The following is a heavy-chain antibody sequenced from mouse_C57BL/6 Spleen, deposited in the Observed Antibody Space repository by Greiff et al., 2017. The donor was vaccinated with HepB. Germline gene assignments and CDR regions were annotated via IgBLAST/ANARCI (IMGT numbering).Heavy chain of an antibody. V-gene: IGHV3-6*01. CDR1: GYSITSGYY. Sequence: EVHLVESGPGLVKPSQSLSLTCSVTGYSITSGYYWNWIRQFPGNKLEWMGYISYDGSNNYNPSLKNRISITRDTSKNQFFLKLNSVTTEDTATYYCAREEGNYSFAYWGQGTLVTVSA. J-gene: IGHJ3*01. CDR2: ISYDGSN. CDR3: AREEGNYSFAY. D-gene: IGHD2-1*01.